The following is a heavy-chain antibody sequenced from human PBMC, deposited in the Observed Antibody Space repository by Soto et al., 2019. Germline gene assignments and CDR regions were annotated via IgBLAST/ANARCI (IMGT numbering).Heavy chain of an antibody. V-gene: IGHV3-23*01. CDR1: GFTFSSYA. J-gene: IGHJ4*02. Sequence: GGSLRLSCAASGFTFSSYAMSWVRQAPGKGLEWVSAISGSGGSTYYADSVKGRFTISRDNSKNTLYLQMNSLRAEDTAVYYCAKSDISGGSYSSSFDYWGQGTLVTVSS. CDR3: AKSDISGGSYSSSFDY. D-gene: IGHD2-15*01. CDR2: ISGSGGST.